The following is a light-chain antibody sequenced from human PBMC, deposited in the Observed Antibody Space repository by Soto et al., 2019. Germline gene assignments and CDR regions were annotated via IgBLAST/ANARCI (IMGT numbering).Light chain of an antibody. J-gene: IGLJ3*02. V-gene: IGLV2-14*01. CDR2: EVT. CDR1: NSDISTYDY. CDR3: TSYTNHFTA. Sequence: QSALIQPASVSASPGQSITISCTGTNSDISTYDYVSWYQQHPGKAPKLLISEVTNRPSGVSNRFSGSKSGNTASLTISGVQAEDEADYYCTSYTNHFTAFGGGTKLTVL.